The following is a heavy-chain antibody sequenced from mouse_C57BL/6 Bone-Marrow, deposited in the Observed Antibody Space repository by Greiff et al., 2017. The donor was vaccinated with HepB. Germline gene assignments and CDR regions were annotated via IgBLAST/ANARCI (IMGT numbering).Heavy chain of an antibody. Sequence: QVQLKESGAELVKPGASVKLSCKASGYTFTSYWMHWVKQRPGQGLEWIGMIHPNSGSTNYNEKFKSKATLTVDKSSSTAYMQLSSLTSEDSAVYHCASTHYYGSSYFDYWGQGTTLTVSS. V-gene: IGHV1-64*01. CDR1: GYTFTSYW. CDR3: ASTHYYGSSYFDY. J-gene: IGHJ2*01. CDR2: IHPNSGST. D-gene: IGHD1-1*01.